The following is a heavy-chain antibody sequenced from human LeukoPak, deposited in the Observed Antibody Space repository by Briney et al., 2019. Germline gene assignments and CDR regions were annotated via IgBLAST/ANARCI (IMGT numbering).Heavy chain of an antibody. CDR1: GGSISSYY. Sequence: SETLSLTCTVPGGSISSYYWSWIRQPAGKGLEWIGRIYSSGSTNYNPYLKSRVTMSVDTSKNQFSLKLSSVTAADTAVYYCARVEVNYDFWSGYYYWFDPWGQGALVTVSS. CDR2: IYSSGST. V-gene: IGHV4-4*07. J-gene: IGHJ5*02. D-gene: IGHD3-3*01. CDR3: ARVEVNYDFWSGYYYWFDP.